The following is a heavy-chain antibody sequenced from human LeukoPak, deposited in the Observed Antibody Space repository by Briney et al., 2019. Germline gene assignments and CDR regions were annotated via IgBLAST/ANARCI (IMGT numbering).Heavy chain of an antibody. CDR1: GFTFSSYR. V-gene: IGHV3-21*01. CDR2: ISSSSSYI. D-gene: IGHD2-15*01. CDR3: ARKVVVAATPFDY. J-gene: IGHJ4*02. Sequence: PGRSLRLSCAASGFTFSSYRMNWVRQAPGKGLEWVSSISSSSSYIYYADSVKGRFTISRDNAKNSLYLQMNSLRAEDTAVYYCARKVVVAATPFDYWGQGTLVTVSS.